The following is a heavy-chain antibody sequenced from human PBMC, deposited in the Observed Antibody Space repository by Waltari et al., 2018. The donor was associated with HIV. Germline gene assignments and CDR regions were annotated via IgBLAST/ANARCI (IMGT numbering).Heavy chain of an antibody. CDR2: ISYDGSNK. CDR3: ASALRIVAANDY. Sequence: QGKLVESGGGVVQSGRSLRLSCAAPGFPFCSYAMHWVRQAPGKGLEWVAVISYDGSNKYYADSVKGRFTISRDNSKNTLYLQMNSLRAEDTAVYFCASALRIVAANDYWGQGTLVTVSA. D-gene: IGHD6-13*01. J-gene: IGHJ4*02. V-gene: IGHV3-30*01. CDR1: GFPFCSYA.